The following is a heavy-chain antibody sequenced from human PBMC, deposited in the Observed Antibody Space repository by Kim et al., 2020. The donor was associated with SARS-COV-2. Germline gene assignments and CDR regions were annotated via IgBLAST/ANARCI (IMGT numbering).Heavy chain of an antibody. V-gene: IGHV1-3*01. CDR2: INAGNGNT. D-gene: IGHD6-19*01. CDR3: ATRDRIAVAGTGAVYYYYGMYV. J-gene: IGHJ6*01. CDR1: GYTFTSYP. Sequence: ASVKVSCKASGYTFTSYPMHWVRQAPGQRLEWMGWINAGNGNTTYSQKFQGRLTITMDTSASTAYLELSSLRTEDTAVYYCATRDRIAVAGTGAVYYYYGMYVWGPGTTVTVSS.